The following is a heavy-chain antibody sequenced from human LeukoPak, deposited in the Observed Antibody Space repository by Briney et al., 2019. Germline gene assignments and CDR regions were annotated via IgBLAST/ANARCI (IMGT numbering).Heavy chain of an antibody. V-gene: IGHV4-59*08. CDR1: GGSIISYY. CDR2: ISYIGRT. CDR3: ARRVVDTTMTWASWFDP. D-gene: IGHD5-18*01. Sequence: SETLSLTCTVSGGSIISYYWTWIRQPPGKGLEWIGYISYIGRTNYSPSLKSRAAISVDTSKNQFSLKLSSVTAADTAVYYCARRVVDTTMTWASWFDPWGHGTLVTVSS. J-gene: IGHJ5*02.